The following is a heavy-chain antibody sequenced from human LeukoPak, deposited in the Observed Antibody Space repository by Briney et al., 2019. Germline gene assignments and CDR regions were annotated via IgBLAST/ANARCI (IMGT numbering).Heavy chain of an antibody. Sequence: GGSLRLSCAASGFTFSSYAMSWVRQAPGKGLEWVSAISGSGGSTYYADSVKGRFTISRDNSKNTLYLQMNSLRAEDTAVYYCAKMEGEYDYVWGSYRYYFDYWGQGTLVTVSS. V-gene: IGHV3-23*01. CDR2: ISGSGGST. CDR3: AKMEGEYDYVWGSYRYYFDY. CDR1: GFTFSSYA. D-gene: IGHD3-16*02. J-gene: IGHJ4*02.